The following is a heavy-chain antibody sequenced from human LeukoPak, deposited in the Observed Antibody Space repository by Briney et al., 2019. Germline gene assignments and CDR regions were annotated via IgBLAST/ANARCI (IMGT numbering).Heavy chain of an antibody. D-gene: IGHD3-9*01. CDR3: AREYDILTGSPRGDAFDI. CDR2: IYYSGST. CDR1: GGSFSGYY. J-gene: IGHJ3*02. V-gene: IGHV4-39*07. Sequence: SETLSLTCAVFGGSFSGYYWGWIRQPPGKGLEWIGSIYYSGSTYYNPSLKSRVTISVDTSKNQFSLKLSSVTAADTAVYYCAREYDILTGSPRGDAFDIWGQGTMVTVSS.